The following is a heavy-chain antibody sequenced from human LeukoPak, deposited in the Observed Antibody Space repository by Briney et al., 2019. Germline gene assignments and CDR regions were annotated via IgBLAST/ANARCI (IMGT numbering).Heavy chain of an antibody. D-gene: IGHD1-26*01. Sequence: GGSLRLSCAASGFPFSSYSMNWVRQAPGKGLEWVSYISSSSSYIYYADSVKGRFTISRDNTKNSLYLQMNSLRAEDTAVYYCARVVGATRFTRYFDYWGQGTLVTVSS. J-gene: IGHJ4*02. CDR2: ISSSSSYI. CDR1: GFPFSSYS. CDR3: ARVVGATRFTRYFDY. V-gene: IGHV3-21*01.